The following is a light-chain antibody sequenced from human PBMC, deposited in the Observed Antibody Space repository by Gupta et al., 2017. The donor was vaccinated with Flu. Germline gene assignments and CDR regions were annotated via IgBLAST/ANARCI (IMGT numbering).Light chain of an antibody. CDR2: GAS. CDR1: QSIRSN. V-gene: IGKV3-15*01. CDR3: QQYEYWPPLT. J-gene: IGKJ5*01. Sequence: EIVMTQSPDTLSVSPGERATLSCRASQSIRSNLAWYQHKPGRAPRLLIYGASTRATGIADRFSGSGYGTELTLTISSRELEDFAVYYCQQYEYWPPLTFGQGTRLEIK.